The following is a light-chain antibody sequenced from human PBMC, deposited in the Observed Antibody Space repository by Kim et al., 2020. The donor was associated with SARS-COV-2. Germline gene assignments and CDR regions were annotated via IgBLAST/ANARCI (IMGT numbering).Light chain of an antibody. CDR1: QTISTW. Sequence: DIKMTQSPSTLSASVGDRVTMTCRASQTISTWLSWYQQKPGKAPKLLIYDASILETGVPSRFSGSGSGTEFTLTISSLQPDDFATYYCQQYDDNLLTFGGGPSWRS. J-gene: IGKJ4*01. CDR2: DAS. CDR3: QQYDDNLLT. V-gene: IGKV1-5*01.